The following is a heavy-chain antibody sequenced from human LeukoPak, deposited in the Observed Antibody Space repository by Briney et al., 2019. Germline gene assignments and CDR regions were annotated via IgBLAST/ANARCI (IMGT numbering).Heavy chain of an antibody. CDR1: GFTFSDYY. V-gene: IGHV3-11*01. J-gene: IGHJ3*02. D-gene: IGHD3-3*01. CDR3: AKTDRTGALGRFRMRSDAFDI. Sequence: KPGGSLRLSCAASGFTFSDYYMSWIRQAPGKGLEWVSYISSSGSTIYYADSVKGRFTISRDNAKNSLYLQMNSLRAEDTAVYYCAKTDRTGALGRFRMRSDAFDIWGQGTMVTVSS. CDR2: ISSSGSTI.